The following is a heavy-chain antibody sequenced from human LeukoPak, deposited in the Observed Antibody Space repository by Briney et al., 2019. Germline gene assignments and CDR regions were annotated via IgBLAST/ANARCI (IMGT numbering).Heavy chain of an antibody. Sequence: SQTLSLTCTVSGGSISSGDYYWSWIRQPPGKGLEWIGYIYYSGSTYYNPSLKGRVTISVDTSKNQFSLKLSSVTAADTAVYYCARDKLWFGELKGFDPWGQGTLVTVSS. CDR3: ARDKLWFGELKGFDP. J-gene: IGHJ5*02. CDR1: GGSISSGDYY. CDR2: IYYSGST. D-gene: IGHD3-10*01. V-gene: IGHV4-30-4*08.